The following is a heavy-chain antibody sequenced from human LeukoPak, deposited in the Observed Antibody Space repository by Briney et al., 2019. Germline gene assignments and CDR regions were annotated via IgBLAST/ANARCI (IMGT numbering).Heavy chain of an antibody. D-gene: IGHD5-18*01. CDR3: ARAQHVDTAMVNYYYYYGMDV. Sequence: PSETLSLTCTVSGVSSSSYYWSWIRQPPGKGLEWFGYIYYSGSTNYNPSLKSRATISVDTSKNQFSLKLSSVTAADTAVYYCARAQHVDTAMVNYYYYYGMDVWGKGTTVTVSS. CDR1: GVSSSSYY. CDR2: IYYSGST. V-gene: IGHV4-59*01. J-gene: IGHJ6*04.